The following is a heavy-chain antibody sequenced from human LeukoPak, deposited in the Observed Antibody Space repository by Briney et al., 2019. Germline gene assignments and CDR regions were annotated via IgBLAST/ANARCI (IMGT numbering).Heavy chain of an antibody. J-gene: IGHJ1*01. Sequence: GGSLRLSCVASGFTFSSYTMSWVRQAPGKGLEWVPAISGSGVTTHYAGSVKGRFSISRDNSKNTLYLQMNSLRAEDTALYYCAKKVVVGATSPYSDFQDWGQGTLVTVSS. CDR1: GFTFSSYT. D-gene: IGHD1-26*01. CDR3: AKKVVVGATSPYSDFQD. CDR2: ISGSGVTT. V-gene: IGHV3-23*01.